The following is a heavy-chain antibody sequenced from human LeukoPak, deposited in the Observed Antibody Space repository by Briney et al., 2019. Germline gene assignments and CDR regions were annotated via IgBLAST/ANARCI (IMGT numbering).Heavy chain of an antibody. J-gene: IGHJ4*02. Sequence: ASVKVSCKASGYTFTGYYMHWVRQAPGQGLEWMGWISAYNGNTNYAQKLQGRVTMTTDTSTSTAYMELRSLRSDDTAVYYCARDSRYYDSSGYYGGDYWGQGTLVTVSS. V-gene: IGHV1-18*04. CDR1: GYTFTGYY. D-gene: IGHD3-22*01. CDR2: ISAYNGNT. CDR3: ARDSRYYDSSGYYGGDY.